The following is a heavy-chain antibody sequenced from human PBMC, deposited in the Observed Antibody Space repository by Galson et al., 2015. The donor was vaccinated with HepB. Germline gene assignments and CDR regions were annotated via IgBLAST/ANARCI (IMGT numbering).Heavy chain of an antibody. Sequence: SLRLSCAASGFTFSSYSMNWVRQAPGKGLEWVSYISSSSSTIYYADSVKGRFTISRDNAKNSLYLQMNSLRDEDTAAYYCARGRLELLGWFDPWGQGTLVTVSS. J-gene: IGHJ5*02. CDR3: ARGRLELLGWFDP. V-gene: IGHV3-48*02. CDR2: ISSSSSTI. CDR1: GFTFSSYS. D-gene: IGHD1-7*01.